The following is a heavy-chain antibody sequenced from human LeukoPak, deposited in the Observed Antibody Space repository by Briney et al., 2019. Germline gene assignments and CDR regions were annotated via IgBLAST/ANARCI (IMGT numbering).Heavy chain of an antibody. V-gene: IGHV4-31*03. D-gene: IGHD2-2*01. CDR2: IYYSGST. CDR3: ARDRAYCSSTSCPDSYYGMDV. CDR1: GVSISSGGYY. J-gene: IGHJ6*02. Sequence: RSSETLSLTCTVSGVSISSGGYYWSWLRQHPGKGLEWIGYIYYSGSTYYNPSLKSRVTISVDTSKNQFSLKLSSVTAADTAVYYCARDRAYCSSTSCPDSYYGMDVWGQGTTVTVSS.